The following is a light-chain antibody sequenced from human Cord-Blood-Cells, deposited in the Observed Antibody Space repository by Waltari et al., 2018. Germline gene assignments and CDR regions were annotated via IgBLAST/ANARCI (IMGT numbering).Light chain of an antibody. Sequence: DIVMTQSPDSLAVSLGERATINCKSSQSVLYSSNNKNYLAWYQQKPGQSPKLLIYWASTRESGVPDRFSGSGSGTDFTLTISSLQAEDVAVYYCQQYYSTLPYTFGQGTKLEIK. CDR1: QSVLYSSNNKNY. CDR2: WAS. J-gene: IGKJ2*01. CDR3: QQYYSTLPYT. V-gene: IGKV4-1*01.